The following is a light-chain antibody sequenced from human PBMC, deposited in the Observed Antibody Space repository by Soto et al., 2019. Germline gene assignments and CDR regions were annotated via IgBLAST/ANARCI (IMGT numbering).Light chain of an antibody. J-gene: IGLJ3*02. Sequence: QSVLTQPPSASGTPGQRVTVSCSGSSSNIETNYVYWYQQLPGTAPKLLIFRNNQRPSGVPDQFSGSKSGTSASLAISGLRSEDEADYFCAAWDDSLSGVVFGGGTKLTVL. CDR2: RNN. CDR3: AAWDDSLSGVV. V-gene: IGLV1-47*01. CDR1: SSNIETNY.